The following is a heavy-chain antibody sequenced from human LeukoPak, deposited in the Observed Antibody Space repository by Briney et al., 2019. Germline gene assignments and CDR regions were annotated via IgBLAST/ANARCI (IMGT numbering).Heavy chain of an antibody. J-gene: IGHJ4*02. CDR3: ARAPPRLDGYILYY. CDR2: IIPTTGLA. V-gene: IGHV1-69*04. Sequence: SVKVSCKASGYTFTNYAINWVRQAPGQGLEWMGRIIPTTGLASYAQKFQGRVTITADKSTSTAYMELSSLRSEDTAVYYCARAPPRLDGYILYYWGQGTLVIVSS. CDR1: GYTFTNYA. D-gene: IGHD5-24*01.